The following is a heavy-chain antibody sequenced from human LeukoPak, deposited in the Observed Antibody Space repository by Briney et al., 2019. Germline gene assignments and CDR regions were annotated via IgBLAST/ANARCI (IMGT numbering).Heavy chain of an antibody. CDR2: IYYTGNT. V-gene: IGHV4-39*07. CDR1: GGSISSSSYY. CDR3: ARTVAGTCDY. Sequence: TSETLSLTCTVSGGSISSSSYYWGWIRQPPGRELEWIGSIYYTGNTYYNPSLKSRVTISVDTSKNQFSLKLSSVTAADTAVYYCARTVAGTCDYWGQGTLVTVSS. J-gene: IGHJ4*02. D-gene: IGHD6-19*01.